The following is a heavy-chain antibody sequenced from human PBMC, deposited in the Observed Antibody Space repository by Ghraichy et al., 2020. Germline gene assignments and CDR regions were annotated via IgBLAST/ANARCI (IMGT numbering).Heavy chain of an antibody. CDR1: GYTFTKYY. J-gene: IGHJ6*02. CDR3: ARGGEIVVVSGATPPQQYYYYGMDV. Sequence: ASVKVSCKASGYTFTKYYIHWVRQAPGQGLEWMGIINPSGGNTTYAQEFQGRVTMTRDTSTSTVDMELRSLRSDDTAVYYCARGGEIVVVSGATPPQQYYYYGMDVWGQGTTVTVSS. D-gene: IGHD2-2*01. V-gene: IGHV1-46*01. CDR2: INPSGGNT.